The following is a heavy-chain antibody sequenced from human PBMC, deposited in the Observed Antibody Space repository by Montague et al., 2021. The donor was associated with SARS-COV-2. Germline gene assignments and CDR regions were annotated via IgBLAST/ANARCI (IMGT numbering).Heavy chain of an antibody. CDR1: GGSISSSNYY. J-gene: IGHJ3*01. Sequence: TLSLTCTVSGGSISSSNYYWDWIRQPPGKGLEWIGSIYDSGSTYYNPSLKSRVTKSVDTSKNHFSLKLSSVTAADAAVYYCARRGRKLLPVATTIGGFDVWGQGTMVTVSS. CDR2: IYDSGST. D-gene: IGHD5-12*01. V-gene: IGHV4-39*02. CDR3: ARRGRKLLPVATTIGGFDV.